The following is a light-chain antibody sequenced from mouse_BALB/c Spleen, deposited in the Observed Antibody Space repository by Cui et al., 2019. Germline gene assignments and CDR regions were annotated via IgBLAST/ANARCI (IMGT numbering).Light chain of an antibody. Sequence: QIDLTQYPEIMSASLGEEITLTCSASSSVSYIHWYQQKSGTSPKLLIYSTSNLASGVPSRFSGSGSGTFYSLTISSVEAEDAADYYCHQWSSCPWTFGGGTKLEIK. V-gene: IGKV4-80*01. CDR3: HQWSSCPWT. CDR2: STS. J-gene: IGKJ1*01. CDR1: SSVSY.